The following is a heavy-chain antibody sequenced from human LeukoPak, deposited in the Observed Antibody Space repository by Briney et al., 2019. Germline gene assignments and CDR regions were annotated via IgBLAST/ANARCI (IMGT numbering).Heavy chain of an antibody. D-gene: IGHD6-13*01. Sequence: GGSLRLSCAASGFTFSRYDMHWVRQGAGKGLEWVSGIGTTGDTHYPDSVKGRFTISRENAKDSLYLQMNSLRAEDTAMYYCARDSAGNDYWGQGTLVTVSS. CDR3: ARDSAGNDY. CDR2: IGTTGDT. V-gene: IGHV3-13*01. J-gene: IGHJ4*02. CDR1: GFTFSRYD.